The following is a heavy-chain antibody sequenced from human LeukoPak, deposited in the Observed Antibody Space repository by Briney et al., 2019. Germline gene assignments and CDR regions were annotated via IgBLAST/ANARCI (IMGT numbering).Heavy chain of an antibody. CDR1: GYTFTGYY. V-gene: IGHV1-2*02. Sequence: ASVKVSCKASGYTFTGYYMHWVRQAPGQGLEWMGWINPNSGDTNYAQKFQGRVTMTRDTSISTAYMELSRLRSDDTAVYYCARGTWYDSSGYTFDPWGQGTLVTVSS. D-gene: IGHD3-22*01. CDR3: ARGTWYDSSGYTFDP. CDR2: INPNSGDT. J-gene: IGHJ5*02.